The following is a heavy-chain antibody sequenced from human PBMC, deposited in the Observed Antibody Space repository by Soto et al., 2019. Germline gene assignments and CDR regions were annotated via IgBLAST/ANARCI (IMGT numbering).Heavy chain of an antibody. Sequence: SGPTLVNPTETLTLTCTVSGFSLSNARMGVSWIRQPPGKALEWLAHIFSNDEKSYSTSLKSRLTISKDTSKSQVVLTMTNMDPVDTATYYCARRYLYSSGWLLDYWGQGTLVTVSS. D-gene: IGHD6-19*01. CDR1: GFSLSNARMG. CDR3: ARRYLYSSGWLLDY. V-gene: IGHV2-26*01. CDR2: IFSNDEK. J-gene: IGHJ4*02.